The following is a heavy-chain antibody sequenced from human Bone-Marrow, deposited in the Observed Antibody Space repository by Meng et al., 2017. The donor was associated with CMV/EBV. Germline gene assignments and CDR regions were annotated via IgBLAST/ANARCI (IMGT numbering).Heavy chain of an antibody. Sequence: GESLKISCAASGFTFSDYYMSWVRQAPGKGLEWVSGINWNGGSTGYADSVKGRFTISRDNAKNSLYLQMNSLRAEDTALYHCARDNGDIVVVPAAITYYYYGMDVWGQGTTVTVSS. V-gene: IGHV3-20*01. CDR1: GFTFSDYY. J-gene: IGHJ6*02. CDR3: ARDNGDIVVVPAAITYYYYGMDV. CDR2: INWNGGST. D-gene: IGHD2-2*02.